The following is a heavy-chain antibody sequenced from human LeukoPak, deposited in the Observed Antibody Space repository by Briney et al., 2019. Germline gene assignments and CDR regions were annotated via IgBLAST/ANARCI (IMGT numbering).Heavy chain of an antibody. D-gene: IGHD1-26*01. CDR2: IGGGGEST. CDR3: AKVLSGRQDY. CDR1: GFTFSSYA. Sequence: GVSLRLSCAASGFTFSSYAMSWVRQAPGKGLEWVSTIGGGGESTYYADSVKGRFTISRDNSKNTVYLQMNSLRAEDTAVYYCAKVLSGRQDYWGQGTLVTVFS. J-gene: IGHJ4*02. V-gene: IGHV3-23*01.